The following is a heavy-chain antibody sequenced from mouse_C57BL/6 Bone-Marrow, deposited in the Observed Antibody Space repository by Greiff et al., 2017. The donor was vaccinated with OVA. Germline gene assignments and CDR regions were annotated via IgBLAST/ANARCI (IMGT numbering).Heavy chain of an antibody. CDR2: ISSGGSYT. Sequence: EVKLQESGGDLVKPGGSLKLSCAASGFTFSSYGMSWVRQTPDKRLEWVATISSGGSYTYYPDSVKGRFTISRDNAKNTLYLQMSSLKSEDTAMYYCARHGYYYGSGVWGTGTTVTVSS. D-gene: IGHD1-1*01. V-gene: IGHV5-6*01. J-gene: IGHJ1*03. CDR1: GFTFSSYG. CDR3: ARHGYYYGSGV.